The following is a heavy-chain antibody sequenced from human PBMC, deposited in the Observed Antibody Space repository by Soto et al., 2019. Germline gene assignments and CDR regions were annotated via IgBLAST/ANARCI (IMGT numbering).Heavy chain of an antibody. CDR2: IYYSGST. J-gene: IGHJ6*02. CDR3: ARHAFEYGMDF. D-gene: IGHD3-9*01. V-gene: IGHV4-30-4*01. CDR1: GGSISSDDYY. Sequence: QVQLQEWGPGLVKPSQTLSLTCTVSGGSISSDDYYWSWIREPPGKGLEGSGYIYYSGSTYYNPSLKSRVTISVDTFKNQFSLKLSSVTAADTAVYYCARHAFEYGMDFWGQGTTVTVSS.